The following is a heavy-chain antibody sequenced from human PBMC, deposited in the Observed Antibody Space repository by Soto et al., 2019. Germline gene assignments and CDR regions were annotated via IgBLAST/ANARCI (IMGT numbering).Heavy chain of an antibody. CDR1: GGSITSDSYY. V-gene: IGHV4-39*01. J-gene: IGHJ4*02. CDR2: IHYRGNT. Sequence: QLYLQQSGPGLVKPSETLSLTCSVSGGSITSDSYYWVWVSQPPGMGLEWIGSIHYRGNTHSDPSLKSRLSMSVDTAKSQFSLSLSSVTAAATAVYYCVCSLGPTTGIDYWGQGILVTVSS. CDR3: VCSLGPTTGIDY. D-gene: IGHD2-2*01.